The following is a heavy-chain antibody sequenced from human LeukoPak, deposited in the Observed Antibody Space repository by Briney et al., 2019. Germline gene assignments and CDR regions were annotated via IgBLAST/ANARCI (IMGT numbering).Heavy chain of an antibody. Sequence: QPGGSLRLSCAASGFTFSSYAMSWVRQAPGMGLEWVSTISGSGGNTYHADSVKGRFTISRDNSKNALYLQMNSLRADDTAVYYCAKDEGRYIIDYWGQGTLVTVSS. CDR1: GFTFSSYA. CDR2: ISGSGGNT. D-gene: IGHD1-26*01. J-gene: IGHJ4*02. V-gene: IGHV3-23*01. CDR3: AKDEGRYIIDY.